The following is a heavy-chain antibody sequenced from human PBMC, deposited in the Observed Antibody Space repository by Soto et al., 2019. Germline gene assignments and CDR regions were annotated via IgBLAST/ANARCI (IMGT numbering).Heavy chain of an antibody. CDR2: IYSDGPT. D-gene: IGHD6-19*01. Sequence: GGSLRLSCAASGFSVSSNCMSWVRQAPGKGLEWISVIYSDGPTYYADSVVGRFIISRDNSKNTVYLQMNSLRAEDTAVYYCASDFFDKQWLERNLGYYGMDVWGQGTTVTVSS. CDR3: ASDFFDKQWLERNLGYYGMDV. V-gene: IGHV3-66*01. CDR1: GFSVSSNC. J-gene: IGHJ6*02.